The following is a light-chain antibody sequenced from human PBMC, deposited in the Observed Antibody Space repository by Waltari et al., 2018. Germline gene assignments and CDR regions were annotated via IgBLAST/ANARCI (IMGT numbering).Light chain of an antibody. CDR1: QSVSSN. CDR2: DAS. J-gene: IGKJ4*01. CDR3: QQRNNWPLT. Sequence: EVVMTQSPATLSVSPGERATLSCRASQSVSSNLAWYQQKPGQAPRLLIYDASTRATGIPARFSGNGAGTEFTLTISSLQSEDFALYYCQQRNNWPLTFGGGTKVEIK. V-gene: IGKV3-15*01.